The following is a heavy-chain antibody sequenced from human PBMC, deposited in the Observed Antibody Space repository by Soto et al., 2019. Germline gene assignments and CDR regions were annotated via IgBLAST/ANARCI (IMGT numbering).Heavy chain of an antibody. CDR2: IYYSGST. CDR1: GGSISSGDYY. Sequence: SETLSLTCTVSGGSISSGDYYWSWIRQPPGKGLEWIGYIYYSGSTYYNPSLKSRVTISVDTSKNQFSLKLSSVTAADTAVYYCPRGSYYYDSSGYYHYGGQETLVTVSS. V-gene: IGHV4-30-4*01. J-gene: IGHJ4*02. CDR3: PRGSYYYDSSGYYHY. D-gene: IGHD3-22*01.